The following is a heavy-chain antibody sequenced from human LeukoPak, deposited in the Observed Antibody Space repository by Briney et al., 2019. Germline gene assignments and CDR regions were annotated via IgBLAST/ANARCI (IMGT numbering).Heavy chain of an antibody. CDR1: GFTFSSYG. CDR3: ATSPYDFWSGYSQPNWFDP. V-gene: IGHV3-30*02. CDR2: IRYDGSNK. D-gene: IGHD3-3*01. Sequence: PGGSLRLSCAASGFTFSSYGMHWVRQAPGKGLEWVAFIRYDGSNKYYADSVKGRFTISRDNSKNTLYLQMNSLRAEDTAVYYCATSPYDFWSGYSQPNWFDPWGQGTLVTVSS. J-gene: IGHJ5*02.